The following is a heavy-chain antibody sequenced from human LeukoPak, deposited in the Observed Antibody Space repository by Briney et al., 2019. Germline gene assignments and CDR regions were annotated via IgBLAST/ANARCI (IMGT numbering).Heavy chain of an antibody. CDR3: ARATRFLYDSSGYYLYY. CDR1: GYTFTGYY. V-gene: IGHV1-2*02. D-gene: IGHD3-22*01. J-gene: IGHJ4*02. Sequence: GASVKVSCKASGYTFTGYYMHWVRQAPGQGLEWMGWINPNSGGTNYAQKFQGRVTMTRDMSTSSVYMELSSLRSEDTAVYYCARATRFLYDSSGYYLYYWGQGTLVTVSS. CDR2: INPNSGGT.